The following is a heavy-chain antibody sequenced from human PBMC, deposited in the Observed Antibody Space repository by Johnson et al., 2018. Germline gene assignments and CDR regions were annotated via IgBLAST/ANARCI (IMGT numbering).Heavy chain of an antibody. CDR3: AKSRPYYYDSADFQH. D-gene: IGHD3-22*01. Sequence: QVQLVQSGGGVVQPGRSLRLSCAASGFTFSSYGMHWVRQAPGKGLEWVAVISYDGSSKYYAYSVKGRFTISRDNSKNTLYLQMNNLRAEDTAVYYCAKSRPYYYDSADFQHWGQGTLVTVSS. CDR2: ISYDGSSK. CDR1: GFTFSSYG. J-gene: IGHJ1*01. V-gene: IGHV3-30*18.